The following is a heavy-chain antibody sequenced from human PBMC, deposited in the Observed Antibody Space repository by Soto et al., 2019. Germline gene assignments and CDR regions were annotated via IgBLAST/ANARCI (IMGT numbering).Heavy chain of an antibody. CDR1: GYILTSYA. Sequence: ASVKVSCTASGYILTSYAVNWVRQAPGQSLEWMGWINAGNGNTKYSQKFQGRVTITSDTSASTAYMEVSSLRSEDTAVYYCAIWVYSGYERFDYWGQGTLVTVSS. CDR2: INAGNGNT. V-gene: IGHV1-3*01. D-gene: IGHD5-12*01. J-gene: IGHJ4*02. CDR3: AIWVYSGYERFDY.